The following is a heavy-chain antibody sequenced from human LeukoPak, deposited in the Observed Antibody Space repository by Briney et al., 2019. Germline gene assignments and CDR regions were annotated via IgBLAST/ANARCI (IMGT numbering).Heavy chain of an antibody. CDR3: ARGPSITTVSYFQY. D-gene: IGHD1-14*01. Sequence: GRSLRLSCAASGFTFSSYVMHWVRQAPGKGLEWVAVISYDGSNTNYGDSVKGQFTISRDNLKNMLYLQMNSLRAEDTALYYCARGPSITTVSYFQYWGQGTLVTVSS. V-gene: IGHV3-30*01. CDR1: GFTFSSYV. CDR2: ISYDGSNT. J-gene: IGHJ4*02.